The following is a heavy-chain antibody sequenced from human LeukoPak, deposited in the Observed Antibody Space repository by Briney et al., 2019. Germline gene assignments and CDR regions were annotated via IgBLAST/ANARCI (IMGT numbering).Heavy chain of an antibody. J-gene: IGHJ5*02. CDR2: IRYDGSNK. CDR1: GFTFSSYG. CDR3: AKDPYNWNQGPFDP. D-gene: IGHD1-20*01. V-gene: IGHV3-30*02. Sequence: GGSLRLSCAASGFTFSSYGMHWVRQAPGKGLEWVAFIRYDGSNKWYADSVKGRFTISRDISQNTLFLQMNSLRPEDTAVYYCAKDPYNWNQGPFDPWGQGTLVTVSS.